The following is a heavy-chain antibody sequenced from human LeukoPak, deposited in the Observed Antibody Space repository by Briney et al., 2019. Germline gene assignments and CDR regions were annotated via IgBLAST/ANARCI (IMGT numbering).Heavy chain of an antibody. J-gene: IGHJ2*01. CDR3: ARRFPWYFDL. CDR1: SGSISKYY. CDR2: IYYSGST. V-gene: IGHV4-59*12. Sequence: SETLSLTCTVSSGSISKYYWSWIPQSPGKGLEWIGYIYYSGSTTYNPSLKSRVTMSVDMSKNQLSLTLSSVTAADTAVYYCARRFPWYFDLWGRGTLVTVSS.